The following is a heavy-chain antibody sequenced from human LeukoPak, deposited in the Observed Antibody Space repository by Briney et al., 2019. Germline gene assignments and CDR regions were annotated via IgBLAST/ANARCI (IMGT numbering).Heavy chain of an antibody. CDR2: IGNNGGGI. V-gene: IGHV3-23*01. D-gene: IGHD7-27*01. CDR3: AIDPNWGTHS. J-gene: IGHJ4*02. CDR1: GFTFSTYT. Sequence: GGSLRLSCAASGFTFSTYTVYWVRHPPGKRLEWVSIIGNNGGGIHYADSVKGRFTISRDNFKNALYLQMNSLRVEDTAVYYCAIDPNWGTHSWGQGVLVTVSS.